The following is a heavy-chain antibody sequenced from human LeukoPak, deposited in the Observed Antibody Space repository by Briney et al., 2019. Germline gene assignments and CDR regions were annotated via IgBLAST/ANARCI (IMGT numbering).Heavy chain of an antibody. CDR2: INSGGTGT. CDR3: ATSLGLLAES. V-gene: IGHV3-74*01. Sequence: GGSLRLSCAASGFSFSSNWMHWVRQTPGKGLVWVSRINSGGTGTTYADSVEGRFTISRDNAKNTLFLQMYSLRGEDTAVYYCATSLGLLAESWGQGTLVTVSS. J-gene: IGHJ5*02. D-gene: IGHD6-19*01. CDR1: GFSFSSNW.